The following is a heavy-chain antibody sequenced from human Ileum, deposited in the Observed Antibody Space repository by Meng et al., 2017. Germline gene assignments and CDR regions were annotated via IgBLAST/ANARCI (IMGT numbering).Heavy chain of an antibody. CDR3: ARANGCSGGSCYSLYYYYYGMDV. D-gene: IGHD2-15*01. CDR2: ISSSGSTI. CDR1: GFTFSSYE. V-gene: IGHV3-48*03. Sequence: GESLKISCAASGFTFSSYEMNWVRQAPGKGLEWVSYISSSGSTIYYADSVKGRFTISRDNAKNSLYLQMNSLRAEDTAVYYCARANGCSGGSCYSLYYYYYGMDVWGQGTTVTVSS. J-gene: IGHJ6*02.